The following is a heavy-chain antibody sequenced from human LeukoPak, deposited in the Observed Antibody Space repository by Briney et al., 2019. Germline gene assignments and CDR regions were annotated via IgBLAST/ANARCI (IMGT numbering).Heavy chain of an antibody. V-gene: IGHV3-21*01. CDR1: GFTFSSYS. CDR3: ARDPRYSGYDGGPDI. J-gene: IGHJ3*02. CDR2: ISSSSSYI. Sequence: GGSLRLSCAASGFTFSSYSMDWVLQAPGEGLEWVASISSSSSYIYYADSVKGRFTISRDNAKNSLYLQMNSLRAEDTAVYYCARDPRYSGYDGGPDIWGQGTMVTVSS. D-gene: IGHD5-12*01.